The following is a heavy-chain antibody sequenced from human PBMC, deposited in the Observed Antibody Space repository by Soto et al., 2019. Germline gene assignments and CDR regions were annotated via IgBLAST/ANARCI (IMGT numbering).Heavy chain of an antibody. CDR2: IYHSGST. CDR1: GYSISSGYY. Sequence: PSETLALSCAVSGYSISSGYYWGWIRQPPGKGLEWIGSIYHSGSTYYNPSLKSRVTISVDTSKNQFSLKLSSVTAADTAVYYCARIGARLAPDYWGQGTLV. D-gene: IGHD6-6*01. V-gene: IGHV4-38-2*01. CDR3: ARIGARLAPDY. J-gene: IGHJ4*02.